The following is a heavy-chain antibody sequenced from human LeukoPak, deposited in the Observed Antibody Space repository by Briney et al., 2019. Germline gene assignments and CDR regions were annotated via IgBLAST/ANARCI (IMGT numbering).Heavy chain of an antibody. J-gene: IGHJ4*02. V-gene: IGHV4-39*07. D-gene: IGHD3-10*01. Sequence: SSETLSLTCTVSGGSISSSSYYWGWIRQPPGKGLEWIGSIYYSGSTYYNPSLKSRVTISVDTSKNQFSLKLSSVTAADTAVYYCASDKKAITMVRGVIAGYWGQGTLVTVSS. CDR1: GGSISSSSYY. CDR2: IYYSGST. CDR3: ASDKKAITMVRGVIAGY.